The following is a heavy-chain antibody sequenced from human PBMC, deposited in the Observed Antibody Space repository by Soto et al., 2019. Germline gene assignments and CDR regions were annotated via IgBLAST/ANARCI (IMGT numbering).Heavy chain of an antibody. CDR2: INPNSGGT. V-gene: IGHV1-2*04. Sequence: ASVKVSCKASGYTFTGYYMHWVRQAPGQGLEWMGWINPNSGGTNYAQKFQGWVTMTRDTSISTAYMELSRLRSDDTAVYYRARDHYDVLTGYALDASDVWGQGTMVTVS. J-gene: IGHJ3*01. D-gene: IGHD3-9*01. CDR3: ARDHYDVLTGYALDASDV. CDR1: GYTFTGYY.